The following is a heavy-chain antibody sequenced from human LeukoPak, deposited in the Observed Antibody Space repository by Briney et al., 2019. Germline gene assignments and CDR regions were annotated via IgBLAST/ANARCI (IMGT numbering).Heavy chain of an antibody. D-gene: IGHD3-16*01. CDR2: IYYSGST. V-gene: IGHV4-59*01. CDR1: GGSISSYY. Sequence: SETLSLTCTVSGGSISSYYWSWIRQPPGRGLEWIGYIYYSGSTNYNPSLKSRVTISVDTSKNQFSLKLTSVTAADPAVYYCAGFLFGGLISPFDIWGKGTVVTVSS. J-gene: IGHJ3*02. CDR3: AGFLFGGLISPFDI.